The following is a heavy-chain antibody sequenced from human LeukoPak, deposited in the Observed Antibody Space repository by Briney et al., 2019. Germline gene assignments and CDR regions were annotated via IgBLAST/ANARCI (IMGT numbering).Heavy chain of an antibody. Sequence: GESLWISCKGSGYSFTGYWIRWVRQMPGKGLEWMGRIDPSDSYTNYSPSFQGHVTIPADKSISTAYLQWSSLKASDTAMYYCATFEGNDAFDIRGQGTMVTVSS. V-gene: IGHV5-10-1*01. J-gene: IGHJ3*02. CDR1: GYSFTGYW. CDR2: IDPSDSYT. CDR3: ATFEGNDAFDI.